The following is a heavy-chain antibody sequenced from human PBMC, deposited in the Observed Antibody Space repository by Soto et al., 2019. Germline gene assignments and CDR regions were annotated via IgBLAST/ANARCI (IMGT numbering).Heavy chain of an antibody. J-gene: IGHJ6*02. CDR2: ISPYSGNT. D-gene: IGHD3-16*01. CDR3: AMVDNYVTPTPQDV. CDR1: GYIFVNYG. V-gene: IGHV1-18*01. Sequence: QVHLVQSGDEVRKPGSSVKVSCKAYGYIFVNYGIAWVRQAHEQGLHWMGWISPYSGNTNYASKVQGRPTMSTDTSTSTAYMDLGSLISDDTAVYYCAMVDNYVTPTPQDVWGQGTKVTVSS.